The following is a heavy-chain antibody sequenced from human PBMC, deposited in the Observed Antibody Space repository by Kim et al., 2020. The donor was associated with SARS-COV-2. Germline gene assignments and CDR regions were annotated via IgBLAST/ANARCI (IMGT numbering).Heavy chain of an antibody. V-gene: IGHV4-59*01. J-gene: IGHJ4*02. D-gene: IGHD3-22*01. CDR3: ARLQYYDSTGYFAY. Sequence: YNPSRRSRVTISIDTSKKQFSLRLSSVTAADTAVYYCARLQYYDSTGYFAYWGQGTLVSVSS.